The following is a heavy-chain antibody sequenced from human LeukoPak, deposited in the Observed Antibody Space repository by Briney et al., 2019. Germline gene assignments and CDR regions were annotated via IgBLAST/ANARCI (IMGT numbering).Heavy chain of an antibody. J-gene: IGHJ4*02. V-gene: IGHV3-23*01. CDR1: GFTFSGYA. Sequence: GGSLRLSCAASGFTFSGYAMSWVRQAPGKGGEWVSAISGSGGSTYYADSVKGRLTISRDNSKNTLYLQMNSLRAEDTAVYYCAKDDTGGYSYGTYFDYWGQGTLVTVSS. CDR2: ISGSGGST. D-gene: IGHD5-18*01. CDR3: AKDDTGGYSYGTYFDY.